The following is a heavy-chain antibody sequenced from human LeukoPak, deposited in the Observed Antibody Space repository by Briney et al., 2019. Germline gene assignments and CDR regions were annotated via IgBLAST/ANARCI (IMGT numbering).Heavy chain of an antibody. V-gene: IGHV5-51*01. Sequence: GESLKISCKGSGYSFTSYWIGWVRQMPGKGLEWMGIIYPGDSDTRYSPSFQGQVTISADKSISTAYLQRSSLKTSDTAIYYCARHRDGYNSDYWGQGTLVTVSP. J-gene: IGHJ4*02. D-gene: IGHD5-24*01. CDR2: IYPGDSDT. CDR3: ARHRDGYNSDY. CDR1: GYSFTSYW.